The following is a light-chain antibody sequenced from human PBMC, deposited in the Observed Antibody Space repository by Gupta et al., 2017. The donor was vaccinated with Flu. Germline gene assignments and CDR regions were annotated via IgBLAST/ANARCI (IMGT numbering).Light chain of an antibody. V-gene: IGKV1-39*01. CDR2: AAS. CDR3: QQTYSAPLFS. J-gene: IGKJ3*01. CDR1: QGISRY. Sequence: DIQMTQSPSSQSASVGDRVTITCRTSQGISRYLHWYQQRPGKAPQLLIYAASNLQDGVPSRFSGSGSDTYFTLIISSLEPEDFATYYCQQTYSAPLFSFGPGTKVDIK.